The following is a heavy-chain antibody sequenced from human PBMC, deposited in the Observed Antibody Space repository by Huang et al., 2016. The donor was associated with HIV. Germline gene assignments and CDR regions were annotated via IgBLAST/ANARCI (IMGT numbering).Heavy chain of an antibody. D-gene: IGHD6-13*01. CDR2: VNPSGGGA. CDR3: AREGITPSGTEVSGFDF. J-gene: IGHJ5*01. V-gene: IGHV1-46*03. Sequence: QVQLVQSGAEVKKPGASVTISGKAYGFSILIYYIHWVRQAPGQGLEWMGIVNPSGGGADYAQKFKGRVTMTRDTSTRTLYMELSSLRSEDTAVYYCAREGITPSGTEVSGFDFWGQGTPVSVSS. CDR1: GFSILIYY.